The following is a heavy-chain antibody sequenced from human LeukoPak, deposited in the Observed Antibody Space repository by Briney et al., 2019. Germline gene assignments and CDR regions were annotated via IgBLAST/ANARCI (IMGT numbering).Heavy chain of an antibody. CDR1: GGSISSYY. D-gene: IGHD6-6*01. CDR2: IYTSGST. CDR3: ARVSSSGAFDI. J-gene: IGHJ3*02. Sequence: SETLSLTCTVSGGSISSYYWSWIRQPPGKGLEWIGRIYTSGSTNYNPSLKSRVTTSVDTSKNQFSLKLSSVTAADTAVYYCARVSSSGAFDIWGQGTMVTVSS. V-gene: IGHV4-4*07.